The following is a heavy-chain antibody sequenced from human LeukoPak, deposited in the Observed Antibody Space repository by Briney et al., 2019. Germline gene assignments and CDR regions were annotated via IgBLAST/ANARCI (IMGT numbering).Heavy chain of an antibody. CDR2: IYPGDSDT. D-gene: IGHD3-22*01. Sequence: GESLNISCKGSGYSFTSYWLGWVRQMPGKGLEWMGIIYPGDSDTRYSPSFQGQVTISADKSITTAYLQWSSLKASDTAMYYCARREYDSSGYYFDYWGQGTLVTVSS. V-gene: IGHV5-51*01. CDR1: GYSFTSYW. J-gene: IGHJ4*02. CDR3: ARREYDSSGYYFDY.